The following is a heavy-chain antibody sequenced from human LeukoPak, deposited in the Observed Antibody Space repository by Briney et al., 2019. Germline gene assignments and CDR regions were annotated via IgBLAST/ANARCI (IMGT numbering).Heavy chain of an antibody. D-gene: IGHD3-10*01. CDR2: INHSGST. Sequence: SQTLSLTCTVSGGSISSGDYYWSWIRQPPGKGLEWIGEINHSGSTNYNPSLKSRVTISVDTSKSQFSLKLSSVTAADTAVYYCARGPVFAVVRGVRAHAFDIWGQGTMVTVSS. J-gene: IGHJ3*02. V-gene: IGHV4-30-4*08. CDR3: ARGPVFAVVRGVRAHAFDI. CDR1: GGSISSGDYY.